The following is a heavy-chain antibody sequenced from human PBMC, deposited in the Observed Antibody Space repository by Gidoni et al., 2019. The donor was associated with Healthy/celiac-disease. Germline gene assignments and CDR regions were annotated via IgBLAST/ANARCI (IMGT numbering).Heavy chain of an antibody. CDR3: AKDFSRTRTIDY. D-gene: IGHD1-7*01. V-gene: IGHV3-30*18. CDR2: ISNDGSNK. Sequence: QVQLVESGGGVVPPGRSLRLSCAASGFTFSSYGMNWVRQAPGKGLEWVAVISNDGSNKYYADSVKGRFTISRDNSKNTLNLQMNSLRAEDTAVYYCAKDFSRTRTIDYWGQGTLVTVSS. J-gene: IGHJ4*02. CDR1: GFTFSSYG.